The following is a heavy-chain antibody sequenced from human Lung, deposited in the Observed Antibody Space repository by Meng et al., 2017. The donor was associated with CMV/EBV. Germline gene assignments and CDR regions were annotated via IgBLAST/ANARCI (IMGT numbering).Heavy chain of an antibody. V-gene: IGHV3-30-3*01. J-gene: IGHJ4*02. CDR3: ARESSGYYRY. Sequence: GGSLRLSCAASGFIFSSYAMHWVRQAPGKGLEWVAVISYDGSNKYYADSVKGRFTISRDNSKNTLYLQMNSLRAEDTAVYYCARESSGYYRYWGQRTLVTVSS. D-gene: IGHD3-22*01. CDR2: ISYDGSNK. CDR1: GFIFSSYA.